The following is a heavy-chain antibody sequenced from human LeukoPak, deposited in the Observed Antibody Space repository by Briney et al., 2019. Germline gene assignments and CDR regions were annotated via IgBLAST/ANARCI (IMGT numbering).Heavy chain of an antibody. J-gene: IGHJ4*02. D-gene: IGHD6-13*01. CDR2: INPNSGGT. V-gene: IGHV1-2*06. Sequence: ASVKVSCKASGYTFTGYYMHWVRQAPGQGLEWMGRINPNSGGTNYAQKFQGRVTMTRDTSISTAYMELSRLRSDDTAVYYCAMIASSWYQFDCWGQGTLVTVSS. CDR3: AMIASSWYQFDC. CDR1: GYTFTGYY.